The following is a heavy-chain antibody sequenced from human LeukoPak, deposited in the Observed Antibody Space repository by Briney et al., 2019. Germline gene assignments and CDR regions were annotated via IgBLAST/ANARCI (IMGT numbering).Heavy chain of an antibody. V-gene: IGHV4-34*01. D-gene: IGHD3-16*01. CDR3: ARHGGYDFVQ. J-gene: IGHJ4*02. CDR1: GGSFSGFY. Sequence: SETLSLTCAVDGGSFSGFYWSWIRQPPGKGLEWIGQISPSGGTTYNPSLESRVSFSLDTSKKQFSVKVNSVTAADTAVYYCARHGGYDFVQWGQGTLVAVSS. CDR2: ISPSGGT.